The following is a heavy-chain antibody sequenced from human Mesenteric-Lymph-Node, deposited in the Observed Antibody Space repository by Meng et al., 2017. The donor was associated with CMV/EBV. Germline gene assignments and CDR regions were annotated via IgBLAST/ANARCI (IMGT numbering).Heavy chain of an antibody. CDR3: ARGPGYCSGGSCYSLYFQH. CDR2: INQSVST. J-gene: IGHJ1*01. V-gene: IGHV4-34*01. CDR1: SFSGYY. D-gene: IGHD2-15*01. Sequence: SFSGYYWSWIRQPPGKGLEWIGEINQSVSTNYNPSLKSRVTISVDTSKNQFSLKLSSVTAADTAVYYCARGPGYCSGGSCYSLYFQHWGQGTLVTVSS.